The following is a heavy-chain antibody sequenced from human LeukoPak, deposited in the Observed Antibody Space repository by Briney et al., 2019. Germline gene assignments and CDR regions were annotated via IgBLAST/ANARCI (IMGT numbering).Heavy chain of an antibody. Sequence: SETLSLTCAVYGVSLRGYYWSWIRQSPEKGLEWIGEISHEGDSIYNPSLKSRLTLSVDMSKNQFSLKLRSVTAADTAVYYCVRGRNYVSDYYFDVWGKGTTAIVSS. V-gene: IGHV4-34*01. CDR3: VRGRNYVSDYYFDV. CDR1: GVSLRGYY. CDR2: ISHEGDS. D-gene: IGHD1-7*01. J-gene: IGHJ6*03.